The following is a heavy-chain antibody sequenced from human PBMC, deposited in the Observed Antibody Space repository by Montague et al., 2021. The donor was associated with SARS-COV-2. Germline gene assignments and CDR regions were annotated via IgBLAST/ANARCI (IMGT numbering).Heavy chain of an antibody. V-gene: IGHV4-59*02. CDR2: IYYSGST. D-gene: IGHD3-3*01. Sequence: SETLSLTCTVSDGSVSSYYWSWTRQSPGQGLQWLGYIYYSGSTDYNPSLKSRVTLSVDTSKNQLSLWLNSVTTADTAVYFCARAGGFYDYWSGYSSSAGFFDPWGQGILVTVSS. J-gene: IGHJ5*02. CDR1: DGSVSSYY. CDR3: ARAGGFYDYWSGYSSSAGFFDP.